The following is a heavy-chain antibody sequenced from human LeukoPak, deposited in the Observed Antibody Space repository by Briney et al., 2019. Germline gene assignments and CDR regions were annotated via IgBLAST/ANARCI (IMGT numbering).Heavy chain of an antibody. Sequence: GGSLRLSCAASGFTFSSYWMSWVRQAPGKRLRGGATIKQDGSEKYYVDSVKGRFTISRDNAKNSLYLQMNSLRAEDTAVYYCASAGGSSGWYGNWFDPWGQGTLVTVSS. V-gene: IGHV3-7*01. CDR1: GFTFSSYW. CDR3: ASAGGSSGWYGNWFDP. J-gene: IGHJ5*02. D-gene: IGHD6-19*01. CDR2: IKQDGSEK.